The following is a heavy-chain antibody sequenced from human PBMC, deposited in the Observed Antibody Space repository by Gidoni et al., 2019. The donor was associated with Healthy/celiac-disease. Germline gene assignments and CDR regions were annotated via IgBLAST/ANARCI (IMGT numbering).Heavy chain of an antibody. J-gene: IGHJ3*02. CDR1: GFTFSSDG. CDR3: ATGSTPIMITFGGGAFDI. D-gene: IGHD3-16*01. CDR2: IWYDGSNK. V-gene: IGHV3-33*01. Sequence: QVQLVESGGGVVQPGRSLRLSCAASGFTFSSDGMHWVRQAPGKGLEWVAVIWYDGSNKYYADSVKGRFTISRDNSKNTLYLQMNSLRAEDTAVYDCATGSTPIMITFGGGAFDIWGQGTMVTVSS.